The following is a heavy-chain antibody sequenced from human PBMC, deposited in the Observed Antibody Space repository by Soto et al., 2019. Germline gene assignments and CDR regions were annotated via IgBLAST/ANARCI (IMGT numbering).Heavy chain of an antibody. Sequence: EVQLVESGGGLVKPGGSLRLSCAASGFTFSSYSMNWVRQAPGKGLEWVSSISSSSSYIYYADSVKGRFTISRDNAKNSLYLQMNSLRAEDTAVYYCARASSSSWYYLDYWGQGTLVTVPS. D-gene: IGHD6-13*01. CDR3: ARASSSSWYYLDY. J-gene: IGHJ4*02. CDR1: GFTFSSYS. CDR2: ISSSSSYI. V-gene: IGHV3-21*01.